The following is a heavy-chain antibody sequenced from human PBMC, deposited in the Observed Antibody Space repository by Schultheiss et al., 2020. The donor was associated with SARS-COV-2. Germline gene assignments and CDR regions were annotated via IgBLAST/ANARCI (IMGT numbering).Heavy chain of an antibody. CDR2: INPSDSAT. Sequence: ASVKVSCKASGYTFTSHYIHWVRQAPGQGLEWMAVINPSDSATTYAPNFQGRVTVTRDTSTSTVYMDLSRLRSEDTALYYCARSWYGEDDWFDPWGQGTLVTVSS. V-gene: IGHV1-46*01. CDR3: ARSWYGEDDWFDP. J-gene: IGHJ5*02. CDR1: GYTFTSHY. D-gene: IGHD6-13*01.